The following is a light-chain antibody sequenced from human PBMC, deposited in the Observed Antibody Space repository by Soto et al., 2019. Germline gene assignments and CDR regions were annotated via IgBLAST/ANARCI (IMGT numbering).Light chain of an antibody. V-gene: IGLV2-14*03. CDR1: SSDVGGYNY. Sequence: QSVLTQPASVSGSPGQSITISCTGTSSDVGGYNYVSWYQHHPGKAPKLIIYDVSNRPSGVSNRFSGSKSGNTASLTISGLQPENEAAYYCSSYTTSNTRQIVFGTGTKVTVL. CDR2: DVS. J-gene: IGLJ1*01. CDR3: SSYTTSNTRQIV.